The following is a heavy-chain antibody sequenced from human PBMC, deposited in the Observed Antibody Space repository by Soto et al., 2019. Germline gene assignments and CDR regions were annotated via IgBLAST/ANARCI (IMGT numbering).Heavy chain of an antibody. D-gene: IGHD3-3*01. CDR1: GFTFGYYG. Sequence: QVQLVESGGGVVQPGRSLRLSCAGSGFTFGYYGMHWVRQAPGKGLEWLAVISYDGSKQYYGDSVKDRFTISRDNSKNTVYLEVNSLRPDDTAVYYCAQMGPGPILANHFYYYLLDVWGPGTTVTVS. J-gene: IGHJ6*02. V-gene: IGHV3-30*18. CDR2: ISYDGSKQ. CDR3: AQMGPGPILANHFYYYLLDV.